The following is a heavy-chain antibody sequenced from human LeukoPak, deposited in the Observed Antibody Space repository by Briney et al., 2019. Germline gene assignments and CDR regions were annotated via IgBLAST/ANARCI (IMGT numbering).Heavy chain of an antibody. D-gene: IGHD2-2*01. Sequence: GRSLRLSCAASGFTFSSYGMHWVRQAPGKGLEWVAVISYDGSNKYYADSVKGRFTISRDNAKNTLYLQMNSLRAEDTAVYYCARAGYCSSTSCRYRTAFDIWGQGTMVTVSS. CDR1: GFTFSSYG. CDR2: ISYDGSNK. V-gene: IGHV3-30*03. CDR3: ARAGYCSSTSCRYRTAFDI. J-gene: IGHJ3*02.